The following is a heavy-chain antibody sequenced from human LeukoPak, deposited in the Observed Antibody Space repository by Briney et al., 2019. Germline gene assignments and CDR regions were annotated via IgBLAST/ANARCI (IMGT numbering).Heavy chain of an antibody. Sequence: GGSLRLSCAASGFTFSSYWMSWVRQAPGKGLEWVDNIKQDGSEKYYVDSVKGRFTISRDNAKNSLYLQMNSLRAEDTAVYYCARDQARYYYDSSGLDAFDIWGQGTMVAVSS. D-gene: IGHD3-22*01. V-gene: IGHV3-7*01. J-gene: IGHJ3*02. CDR1: GFTFSSYW. CDR2: IKQDGSEK. CDR3: ARDQARYYYDSSGLDAFDI.